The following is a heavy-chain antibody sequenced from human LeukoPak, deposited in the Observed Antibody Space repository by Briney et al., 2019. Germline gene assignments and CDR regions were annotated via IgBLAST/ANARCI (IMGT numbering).Heavy chain of an antibody. V-gene: IGHV3-23*01. CDR3: AKDRLTSSWYFGFDY. CDR1: GFTFSSYA. J-gene: IGHJ4*02. D-gene: IGHD6-13*01. CDR2: IDGSGIST. Sequence: PGGSLRLSCAASGFTFSSYAMRWVRQAPGKGLEWVASIDGSGISTYDAVSVKGRFTVSRDNSENRLYLQMNSLTDADTAVYYCAKDRLTSSWYFGFDYWGQGTQVTVSS.